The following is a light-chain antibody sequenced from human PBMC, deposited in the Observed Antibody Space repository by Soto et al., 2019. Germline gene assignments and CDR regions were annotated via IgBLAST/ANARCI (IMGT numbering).Light chain of an antibody. J-gene: IGKJ1*01. V-gene: IGKV1-9*01. Sequence: DIQLTQSPSFLSASVGDRVTITCRASQGISSYLAWYQQKPGKAPKLLIYAASTLQSGVPSRFSGSGSGTDFIFTITSLQPDDFATYYCQQYSSDSTFGQGTKVEIK. CDR1: QGISSY. CDR2: AAS. CDR3: QQYSSDST.